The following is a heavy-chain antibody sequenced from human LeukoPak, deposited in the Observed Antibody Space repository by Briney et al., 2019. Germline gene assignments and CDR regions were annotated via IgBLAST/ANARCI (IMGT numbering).Heavy chain of an antibody. D-gene: IGHD1-26*01. V-gene: IGHV6-1*01. CDR3: ARIPTSGSCGLCAFDI. CDR1: GDSVSSNSAA. J-gene: IGHJ3*02. Sequence: SQTLSLTCAISGDSVSSNSAAWNWLRQSPSRGLEWLGRTYYRSKWYNDYAVSVKSRITINPDTSKNQFSLQLNSVTPEDTAVYYCARIPTSGSCGLCAFDIWGQGTMVTVSS. CDR2: TYYRSKWYN.